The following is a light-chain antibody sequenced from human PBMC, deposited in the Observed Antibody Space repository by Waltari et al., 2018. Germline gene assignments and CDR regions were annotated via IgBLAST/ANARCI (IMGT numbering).Light chain of an antibody. CDR3: QSYDSDEGVV. V-gene: IGLV6-57*03. CDR1: SDSIASNY. J-gene: IGLJ2*01. CDR2: EAN. Sequence: NSLLTQPHSVSESPGKTVTISCTRTSDSIASNYVPWYQQRPGSAPTTVIFEANQRPPARAPTSVIVTAYPSPAGVPDRVSAAIDTPSHSASLTISGRKTEDEALYYCQSYDSDEGVVFGGGTKLTVL.